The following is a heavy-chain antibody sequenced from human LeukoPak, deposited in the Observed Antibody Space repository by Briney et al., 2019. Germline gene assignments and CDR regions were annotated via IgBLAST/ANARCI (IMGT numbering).Heavy chain of an antibody. Sequence: SGTLSLTCTVSGGSVSSGSYYWSWIRQPPGKGLEWIGYIFYIGSTNYNPSLKSRVTISVDTSKNQFSLKLRSVTAADTAVYYCARVSDILTGYPFDYWGQGTLVTVSS. CDR3: ARVSDILTGYPFDY. D-gene: IGHD3-9*01. CDR2: IFYIGST. V-gene: IGHV4-61*01. J-gene: IGHJ4*02. CDR1: GGSVSSGSYY.